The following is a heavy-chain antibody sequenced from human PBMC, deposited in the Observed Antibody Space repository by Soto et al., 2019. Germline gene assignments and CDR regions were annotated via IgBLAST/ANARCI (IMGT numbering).Heavy chain of an antibody. D-gene: IGHD3-3*01. CDR3: AKGHVLRFLEWLLGNYFDY. J-gene: IGHJ4*02. CDR1: GFTFSSYA. CDR2: ISGSGGST. Sequence: EVQLLESGGGLVQPGGSLRLSCAASGFTFSSYAMSWVRQAPGKGLEWVSAISGSGGSTYYADSVKGRFTISRDNSKNTLYLQMISLRAEDTAVYYCAKGHVLRFLEWLLGNYFDYWGQGTLVTVSS. V-gene: IGHV3-23*01.